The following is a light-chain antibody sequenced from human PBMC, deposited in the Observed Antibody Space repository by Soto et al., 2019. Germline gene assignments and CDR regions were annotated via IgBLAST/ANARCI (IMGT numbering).Light chain of an antibody. J-gene: IGKJ1*01. CDR3: QQRSHWPA. Sequence: EIVLTQSPATLSLSPGERATLSCRASQSVSSHLAWYQQKPGQSPRLLIHDASNRATGIPARFSGSGSGTDFTLTISSLEPEDFAFYFCQQRSHWPAFGQGTKVEIK. CDR1: QSVSSH. V-gene: IGKV3-11*01. CDR2: DAS.